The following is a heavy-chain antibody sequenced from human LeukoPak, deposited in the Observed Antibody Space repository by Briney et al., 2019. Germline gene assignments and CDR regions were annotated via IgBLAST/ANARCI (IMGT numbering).Heavy chain of an antibody. CDR1: GFTFSSYG. V-gene: IGHV3-33*01. CDR3: ARGSRYGDYAYYFDY. Sequence: GGSLRLSCAASGFTFSSYGMHWVRQAPGKGLEWVAVIWYDGSNKYYADSVKGRFTISRDNSKNTLYLQMNSLRAEDTAVYYCARGSRYGDYAYYFDYWGQGTLVTVSS. CDR2: IWYDGSNK. J-gene: IGHJ4*02. D-gene: IGHD4-17*01.